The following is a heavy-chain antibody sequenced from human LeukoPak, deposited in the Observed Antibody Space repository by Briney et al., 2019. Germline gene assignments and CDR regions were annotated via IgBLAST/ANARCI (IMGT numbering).Heavy chain of an antibody. V-gene: IGHV4-59*01. CDR1: DGSISSYY. D-gene: IGHD3-10*01. CDR2: IYYSGST. CDR3: ARTDGSGSFLGYYFDY. J-gene: IGHJ4*02. Sequence: SETLSLTCTVSDGSISSYYWSWIRQPPGKGLEWIGYIYYSGSTNYNPSLKSRVTISVDTSKNQFSLKLSSVTAADTAVYYCARTDGSGSFLGYYFDYWGQGTLVTVSS.